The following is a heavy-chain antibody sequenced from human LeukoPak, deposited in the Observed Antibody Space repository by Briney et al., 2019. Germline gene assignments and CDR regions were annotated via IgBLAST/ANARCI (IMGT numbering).Heavy chain of an antibody. CDR1: GYTFTGYY. J-gene: IGHJ4*02. CDR2: INPNSGGT. D-gene: IGHD1-26*01. Sequence: WASVKVSCKASGYTFTGYYMHWVRQAPGQGLEWMGWINPNSGGTNYAQKFQGRVTMTRDTSISTAYMELSRLRSDDTAVYYCARGEGELLQALDYWGQGTLVTVSS. CDR3: ARGEGELLQALDY. V-gene: IGHV1-2*02.